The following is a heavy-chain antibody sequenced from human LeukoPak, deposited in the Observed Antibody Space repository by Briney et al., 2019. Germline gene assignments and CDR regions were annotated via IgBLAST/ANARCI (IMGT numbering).Heavy chain of an antibody. CDR3: ARDPELGDLYYFDY. Sequence: SETLSLTCTVSGGSISSNYWSWIRQPPGKGLEWIGYIYYNGNTDYSPSLKSRVTISVDTSKNQFSLKLSSVTAADTAVYYCARDPELGDLYYFDYWGQGTLVTVSS. D-gene: IGHD7-27*01. V-gene: IGHV4-59*12. CDR2: IYYNGNT. J-gene: IGHJ4*02. CDR1: GGSISSNY.